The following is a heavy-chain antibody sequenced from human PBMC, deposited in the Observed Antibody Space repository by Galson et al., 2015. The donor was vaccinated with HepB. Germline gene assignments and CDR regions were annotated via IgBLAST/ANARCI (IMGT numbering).Heavy chain of an antibody. V-gene: IGHV4-61*01. CDR2: IYYSGST. CDR1: GDSVSSVSYS. D-gene: IGHD3-10*01. Sequence: SETLSLTCTVSGDSVSSVSYSWTWIRQRPGKGLEWIGNIYYSGSTNYNPSLKSRVSISVDTSQNQLFLRVRFVTDVDTAVYYCARDRDREVNGMDVWGLGTTVAVSS. J-gene: IGHJ6*02. CDR3: ARDRDREVNGMDV.